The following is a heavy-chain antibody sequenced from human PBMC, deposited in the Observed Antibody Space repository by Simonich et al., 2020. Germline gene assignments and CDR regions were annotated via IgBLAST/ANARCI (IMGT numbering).Heavy chain of an antibody. CDR2: ISSSGRTI. D-gene: IGHD4-17*01. CDR1: GFTFSSYE. Sequence: EVQLVESGGCLVQPGGSLRLSCAASGFTFSSYEMNWVRQAPRKGVDGVSYISSSGRTIYYADSVKGRVTISRDNAKNSLYLQMNSLRAEDTAVYYCARHYYGDYYFDYWGQGTLVTVSS. J-gene: IGHJ4*02. V-gene: IGHV3-48*03. CDR3: ARHYYGDYYFDY.